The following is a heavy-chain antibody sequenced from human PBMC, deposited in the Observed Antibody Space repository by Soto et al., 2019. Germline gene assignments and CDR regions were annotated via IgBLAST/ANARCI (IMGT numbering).Heavy chain of an antibody. D-gene: IGHD2-15*01. CDR2: IKSKSDGGTT. J-gene: IGHJ5*02. CDR3: TTDLWRIAVVVGSTGYFNP. CDR1: GFTFSDAW. V-gene: IGHV3-15*01. Sequence: GGSLRLSCAASGFTFSDAWMSWVRQAPGKGLDWVGRIKSKSDGGTTEYAAPVRGRFTISRDDSKNTLYLQVNSLKTEDTAVYYCTTDLWRIAVVVGSTGYFNPWGQGTPVTVSS.